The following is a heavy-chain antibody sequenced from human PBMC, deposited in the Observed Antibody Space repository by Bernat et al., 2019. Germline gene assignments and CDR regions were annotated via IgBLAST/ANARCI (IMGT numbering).Heavy chain of an antibody. CDR1: GYSFTSYW. J-gene: IGHJ6*02. CDR2: IDPSDSYT. Sequence: EVQLVQSGAEVKKPGESLRISCKGSGYSFTSYWISWVRQMPGKGLEWMGRIDPSDSYTNYSPSFQGKVTTSAGKSISTAYLQWSSLKASDTAMYYCASALDSSGWYGDYYYYGMDVWGQGTTVTVSS. D-gene: IGHD6-19*01. V-gene: IGHV5-10-1*03. CDR3: ASALDSSGWYGDYYYYGMDV.